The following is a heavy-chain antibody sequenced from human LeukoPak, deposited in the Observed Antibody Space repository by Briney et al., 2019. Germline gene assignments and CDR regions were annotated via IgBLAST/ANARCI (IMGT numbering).Heavy chain of an antibody. Sequence: SETLSLTCTVSGGSISSYYWSWIRQPPGKGLEWIGYIYYSGSTNYNPSLKSRVTISVDTSKNQFSLKLSSVTAADTAVYYCARHVHRDVVVPAAILYYYYYMDVWGKGTTVTISS. V-gene: IGHV4-59*08. CDR1: GGSISSYY. CDR3: ARHVHRDVVVPAAILYYYYYMDV. J-gene: IGHJ6*03. CDR2: IYYSGST. D-gene: IGHD2-2*01.